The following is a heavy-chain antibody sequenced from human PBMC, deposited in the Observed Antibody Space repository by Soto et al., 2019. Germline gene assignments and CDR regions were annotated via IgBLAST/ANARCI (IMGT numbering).Heavy chain of an antibody. CDR2: IKNNADGGTT. J-gene: IGHJ3*02. Sequence: EEYLVDSGGGLVNRGGSLRLSCASSLSNFNIAWLSWIRQAPGKGLEWVGRIKNNADGGTTDNAAPVKDRFIISRDDSRSTLYLQMNSLEIEDTAMYYCTSMNDRDAFQIWGQGTMVTVSS. CDR3: TSMNDRDAFQI. V-gene: IGHV3-15*01. CDR1: LSNFNIAW. D-gene: IGHD1-1*01.